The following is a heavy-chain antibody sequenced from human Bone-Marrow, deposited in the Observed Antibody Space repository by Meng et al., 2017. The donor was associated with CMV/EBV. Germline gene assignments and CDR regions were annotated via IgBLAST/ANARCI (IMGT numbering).Heavy chain of an antibody. V-gene: IGHV1-8*02. CDR1: GYTFTSYY. CDR3: ARGSYSSGGYVWDYYYGMDV. CDR2: MNPNSGNT. Sequence: ASVKVSCKASGYTFTSYYMHWVRQAPGQGLEWMGWMNPNSGNTGYAQKFQGRVTMTRNTSISTAYMELSSLRSEDTAVYYCARGSYSSGGYVWDYYYGMDVWGQGTTVTVSS. J-gene: IGHJ6*02. D-gene: IGHD6-19*01.